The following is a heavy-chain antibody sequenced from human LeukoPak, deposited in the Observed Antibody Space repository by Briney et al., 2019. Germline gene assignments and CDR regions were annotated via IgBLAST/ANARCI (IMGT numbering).Heavy chain of an antibody. CDR2: ISAYNGNK. CDR1: GYTFTNYD. J-gene: IGHJ4*02. D-gene: IGHD4-11*01. CDR3: ARGLHYLDY. V-gene: IGHV1-18*01. Sequence: PGASVTVSCKASGYTFTNYDIRWVRQAPGQGVEWMGWISAYNGNKNYAQKLQGRVTMTTDSSTSTAYMELRSLSSDDTAVYYCARGLHYLDYWGQGTLVTVSS.